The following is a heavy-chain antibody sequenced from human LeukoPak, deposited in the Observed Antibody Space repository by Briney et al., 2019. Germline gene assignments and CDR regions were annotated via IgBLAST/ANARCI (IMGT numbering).Heavy chain of an antibody. D-gene: IGHD4-17*01. J-gene: IGHJ4*02. V-gene: IGHV3-72*01. Sequence: QPGGSLRLFCAASGFSFSDHYMDWVRQAPGKGLEWVGRTRNKANSHTTEYAASVKGRFTISRDDSKNSMYLQMNSLKTEDTAVYYCARGMTNFGDSYYFDYWGQGTLVTVSS. CDR2: TRNKANSHTT. CDR3: ARGMTNFGDSYYFDY. CDR1: GFSFSDHY.